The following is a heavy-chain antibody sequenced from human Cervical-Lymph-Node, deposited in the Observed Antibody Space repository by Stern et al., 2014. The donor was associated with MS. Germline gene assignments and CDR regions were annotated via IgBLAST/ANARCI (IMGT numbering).Heavy chain of an antibody. CDR2: IYPGDSDA. D-gene: IGHD2-2*01. CDR3: ARQREGTSYFDASDM. Sequence: QLVQSGAAVKKPGESLKISCQGSGYIFTTHWIAWVRQMPGTGLEWMGTIYPGDSDARYSPSLLGQVTISADKSTNTVHLQWRSLKASDTAIYYCARQREGTSYFDASDMWGQGTVVIVSS. V-gene: IGHV5-51*01. J-gene: IGHJ3*02. CDR1: GYIFTTHW.